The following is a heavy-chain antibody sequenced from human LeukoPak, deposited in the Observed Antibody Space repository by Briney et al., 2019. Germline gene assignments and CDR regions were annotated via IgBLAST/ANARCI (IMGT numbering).Heavy chain of an antibody. CDR2: FDPEDGET. J-gene: IGHJ6*02. CDR1: GYTLTELS. CDR3: VTLGWFGEAYGMDV. Sequence: ASVKVSCKVSGYTLTELSIHWVRQAPGKGLGRMGGFDPEDGETIYAQKFQGRVTMTEDTSTDTAYMELSSLRSEDTGVYYCVTLGWFGEAYGMDVWGQGTTVTVSS. D-gene: IGHD3-10*01. V-gene: IGHV1-24*01.